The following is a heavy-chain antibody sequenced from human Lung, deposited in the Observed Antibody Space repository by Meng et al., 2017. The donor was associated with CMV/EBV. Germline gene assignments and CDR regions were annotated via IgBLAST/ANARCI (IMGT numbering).Heavy chain of an antibody. J-gene: IGHJ4*02. CDR3: ARGDSSTTWLVFDY. D-gene: IGHD6-13*01. V-gene: IGHV3-23*01. Sequence: GGSLRLXCSASGFTFNNYAMTWVRQAPGKGLEWVSTVLGTGPTYYADYVKGRFTISRDDSRNTLFLQLNSLRDEDKAVFYCARGDSSTTWLVFDYWGLGPLVTVSS. CDR1: GFTFNNYA. CDR2: VLGTGPT.